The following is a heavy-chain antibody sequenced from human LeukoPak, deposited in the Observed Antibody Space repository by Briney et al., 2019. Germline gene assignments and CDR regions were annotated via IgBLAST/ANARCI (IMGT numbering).Heavy chain of an antibody. V-gene: IGHV1-46*01. Sequence: ASVKVSCKASGYTITSYYMHWVRQAPGQGLEWMGIINPSGGSTSYAQKFQGRVTMTRDTSTSTVYMELSSLRSEDTAVYYCARGDYITMIGGEYFQHWGQGTLVTVSS. CDR2: INPSGGST. D-gene: IGHD3-22*01. CDR1: GYTITSYY. CDR3: ARGDYITMIGGEYFQH. J-gene: IGHJ1*01.